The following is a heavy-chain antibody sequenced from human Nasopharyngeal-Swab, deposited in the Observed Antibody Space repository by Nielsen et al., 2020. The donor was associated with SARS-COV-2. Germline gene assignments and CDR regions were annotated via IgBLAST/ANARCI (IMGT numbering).Heavy chain of an antibody. Sequence: SVKVSCKASGGTLSSYAISWVRQAPGQGLEWMGGIIPIFGTANYAQKFQGRVTITADESTSTAYMELSSLRSEDTAVYYCAREIPTYYYDSSGYYPNSSFDYWGQGTLVTVSS. V-gene: IGHV1-69*13. CDR3: AREIPTYYYDSSGYYPNSSFDY. D-gene: IGHD3-22*01. J-gene: IGHJ4*02. CDR1: GGTLSSYA. CDR2: IIPIFGTA.